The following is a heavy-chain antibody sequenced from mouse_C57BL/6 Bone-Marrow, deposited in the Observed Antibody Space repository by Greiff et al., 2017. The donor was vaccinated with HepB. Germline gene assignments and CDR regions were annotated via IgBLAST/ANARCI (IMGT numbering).Heavy chain of an antibody. J-gene: IGHJ2*01. Sequence: VQLQQSGPELVKPGASVKISCKSSGYSFTDYNIHWVKQSNGKSIDWIGVINPNYGTHSYNQKFKGKATLTVDQSSRKAYMQLNSLTSEDSAVYYCARYYGSSLDYWGQGTTLTVSS. CDR1: GYSFTDYN. V-gene: IGHV1-39*01. CDR2: INPNYGTH. D-gene: IGHD1-1*01. CDR3: ARYYGSSLDY.